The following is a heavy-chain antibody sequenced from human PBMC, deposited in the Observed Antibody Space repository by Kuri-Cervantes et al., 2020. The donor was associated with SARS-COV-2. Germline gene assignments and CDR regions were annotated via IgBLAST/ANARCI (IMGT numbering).Heavy chain of an antibody. CDR1: GGSISSYY. CDR3: AKDRVGVQDS. J-gene: IGHJ5*01. V-gene: IGHV3-30*18. D-gene: IGHD2-21*01. Sequence: GGSLRLSCTVSGGSISSYYWSWVRQAPGKGLEWVAVISHDGKNKKCTASGKGRFTISRDNSQNTLYLHMKSLRSEDTAMYYCAKDRVGVQDSWGQGTLVTVSS. CDR2: ISHDGKNK.